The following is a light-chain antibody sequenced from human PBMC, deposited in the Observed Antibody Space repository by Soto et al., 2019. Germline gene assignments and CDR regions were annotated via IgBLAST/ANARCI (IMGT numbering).Light chain of an antibody. CDR2: GAS. Sequence: EIVMTQYPANLAVSPGERATLSCRASQSVSSNLAWYQQKPGQAPRLLIYGASTRATGIAARFSGSGSGTDFTLTISRLEPEDFAVYYCQQYGSSRFGGGTKVDIK. V-gene: IGKV3-15*01. CDR3: QQYGSSR. CDR1: QSVSSN. J-gene: IGKJ4*01.